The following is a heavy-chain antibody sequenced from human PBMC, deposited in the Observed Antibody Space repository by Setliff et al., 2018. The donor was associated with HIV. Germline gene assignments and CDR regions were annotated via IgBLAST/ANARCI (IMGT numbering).Heavy chain of an antibody. D-gene: IGHD3-3*01. CDR2: IKQDGSEK. CDR3: ASVSDFWSVSFGY. CDR1: GFTFSNYW. J-gene: IGHJ4*02. V-gene: IGHV3-7*03. Sequence: GESPKISCAASGFTFSNYWMSWVRQAPGKGLEWVANIKQDGSEKYYVDSVKGRFTISRDNAQNSLDLQMNSLRAEDTAVYYCASVSDFWSVSFGYWGQGALVTVSS.